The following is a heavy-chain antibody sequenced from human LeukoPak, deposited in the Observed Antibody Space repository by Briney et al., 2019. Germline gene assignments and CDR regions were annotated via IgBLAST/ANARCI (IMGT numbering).Heavy chain of an antibody. CDR3: ARVGVRGYYDSSGPDGY. CDR2: IIPIFGTA. D-gene: IGHD3-22*01. CDR1: GYTFTSYG. Sequence: ASVKVSCKASGYTFTSYGISWVRQAPGQGLEWMGGIIPIFGTANYAQKFQGRVTITADESTSTAYMELSSLRSEDTAVYYCARVGVRGYYDSSGPDGYWGQGTLVTVSS. V-gene: IGHV1-69*13. J-gene: IGHJ4*02.